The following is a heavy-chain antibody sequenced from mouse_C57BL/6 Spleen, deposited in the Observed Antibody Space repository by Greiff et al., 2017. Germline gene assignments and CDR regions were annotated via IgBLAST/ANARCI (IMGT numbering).Heavy chain of an antibody. CDR1: GYAFSSYW. J-gene: IGHJ3*01. Sequence: VKLVESGAELVKPGASVKISCKASGYAFSSYWMNWVKQRPGKGLEWIGQIYPGDGDTNYNGKFKGKATLTADKSSSTPYMQLSRLTSEDSAVYFCARCGVRALVYWGQGTLVTVSA. CDR3: ARCGVRALVY. CDR2: IYPGDGDT. V-gene: IGHV1-80*01.